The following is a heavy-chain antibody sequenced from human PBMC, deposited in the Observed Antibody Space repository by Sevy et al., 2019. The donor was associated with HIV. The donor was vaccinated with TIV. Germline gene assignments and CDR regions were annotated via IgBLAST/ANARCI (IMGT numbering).Heavy chain of an antibody. J-gene: IGHJ4*02. CDR1: GYTFTSYG. Sequence: ASVKVSCKASGYTFTSYGISWVRQAPGQGLEWMGWISAYNGNTNYAQKLQGRVTMTTDTSTRTAYMELRSLRSDDTAVYYCAKLRDYDRGGAFDYWGQGTLVTVSS. V-gene: IGHV1-18*01. D-gene: IGHD3-22*01. CDR3: AKLRDYDRGGAFDY. CDR2: ISAYNGNT.